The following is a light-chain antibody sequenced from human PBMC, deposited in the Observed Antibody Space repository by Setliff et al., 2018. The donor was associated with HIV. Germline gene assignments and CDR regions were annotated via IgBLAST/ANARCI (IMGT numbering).Light chain of an antibody. J-gene: IGLJ1*01. CDR2: DVT. Sequence: SVLTQPASVSGSPGQSITISCTGTSGDVGAYNYVSWYQQQPGTAPKLMISDVTNRPSGVSNRFSGSKSGNTASLTISGLQAEDEAAYFCISYTSRYTYVFGTGTKVTVL. CDR3: ISYTSRYTYV. CDR1: SGDVGAYNY. V-gene: IGLV2-14*03.